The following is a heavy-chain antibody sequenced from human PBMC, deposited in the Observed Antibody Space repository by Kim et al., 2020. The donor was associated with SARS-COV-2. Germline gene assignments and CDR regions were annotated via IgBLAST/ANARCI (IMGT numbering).Heavy chain of an antibody. Sequence: ASVKVSCKASGYTFTSYYMHWVRQAPGQGLEWMGIINPSGGSTSYAQKFQGRVTMTRDTSTSTVYMELSSLRSEDTAVYYCARDAYYDILTPYGMDVWGQGTTVTVSS. CDR1: GYTFTSYY. J-gene: IGHJ6*02. CDR3: ARDAYYDILTPYGMDV. D-gene: IGHD3-9*01. V-gene: IGHV1-46*01. CDR2: INPSGGST.